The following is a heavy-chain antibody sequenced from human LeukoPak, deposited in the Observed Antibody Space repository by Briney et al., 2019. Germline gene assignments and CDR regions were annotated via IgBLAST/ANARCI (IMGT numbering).Heavy chain of an antibody. Sequence: SQTLSLTCAVSGGSISSGGYSWSWIRQPPGKGLEWIGSIYYSGSTYYNPSLKSRVTISVDTSKNQFSLKLSSVTAADTAVYYCARHNKLDYFDYWGQGTLVTVSS. CDR3: ARHNKLDYFDY. J-gene: IGHJ4*02. CDR2: IYYSGST. V-gene: IGHV4-30-2*03. D-gene: IGHD1/OR15-1a*01. CDR1: GGSISSGGYS.